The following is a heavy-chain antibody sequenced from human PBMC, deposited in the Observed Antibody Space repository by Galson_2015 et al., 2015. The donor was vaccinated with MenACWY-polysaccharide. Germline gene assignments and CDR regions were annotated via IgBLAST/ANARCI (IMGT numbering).Heavy chain of an antibody. CDR2: IKSKTDGGTT. J-gene: IGHJ6*02. CDR1: GFTFSNAW. CDR3: TTGPYSSGLYYFYGMDV. D-gene: IGHD6-19*01. Sequence: SLRLSCAASGFTFSNAWMSWVRQAPGKGLEWVGHIKSKTDGGTTDYAAPVKGRFTISRDDSKSTLYLQMNSLKTEDTAVYYCTTGPYSSGLYYFYGMDVWGQGTTVTVSS. V-gene: IGHV3-15*01.